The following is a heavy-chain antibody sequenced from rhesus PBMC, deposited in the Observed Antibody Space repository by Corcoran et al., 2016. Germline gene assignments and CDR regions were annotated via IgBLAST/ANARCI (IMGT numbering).Heavy chain of an antibody. D-gene: IGHD7-45*01. CDR3: ARKANWGYYFDY. CDR1: GGSISSSY. J-gene: IGHJ4*01. Sequence: QLQLQESGPGLVKPSETLSVTCAVSGGSISSSYWSWIRQAPGKGLEWIGYIYGSGRSTNDNPSLKSRVTLSVDTSKNQLSLKLSSVTAADTAVYYCARKANWGYYFDYWGQGVLVTVSS. V-gene: IGHV4-169*01. CDR2: IYGSGRST.